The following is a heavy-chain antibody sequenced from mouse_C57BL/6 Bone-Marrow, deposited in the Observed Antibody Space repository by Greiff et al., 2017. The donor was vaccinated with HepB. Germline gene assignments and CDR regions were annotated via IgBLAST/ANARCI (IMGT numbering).Heavy chain of an antibody. CDR3: ARIKNYSNYCYYAMDY. V-gene: IGHV8-8*01. CDR2: IWWDDVK. D-gene: IGHD2-5*01. CDR1: GFSLSTFGMG. J-gene: IGHJ4*01. Sequence: QVTLKVSGPGILQPSQTLSLTCSFSGFSLSTFGMGVGWFRQPSGKGLEWLAHIWWDDVKYYNPALKSRLTISKDTSKNQVFLKIANVDTADTATYYCARIKNYSNYCYYAMDYWGQGTSVTVSS.